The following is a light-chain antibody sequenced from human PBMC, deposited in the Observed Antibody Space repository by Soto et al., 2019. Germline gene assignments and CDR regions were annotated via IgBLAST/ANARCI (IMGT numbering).Light chain of an antibody. V-gene: IGKV2-28*01. Sequence: DIVMTQSPLSLSVTPGEAASISCRSSQSLLHKNGNNYFNWYLQKPGQSPQLLIYMGFKRASGVPDRFSGSGSGTYFTLRISRVEAEDGGVYYCMQALQTPRTFGQGTKVEI. CDR1: QSLLHKNGNNY. J-gene: IGKJ1*01. CDR3: MQALQTPRT. CDR2: MGF.